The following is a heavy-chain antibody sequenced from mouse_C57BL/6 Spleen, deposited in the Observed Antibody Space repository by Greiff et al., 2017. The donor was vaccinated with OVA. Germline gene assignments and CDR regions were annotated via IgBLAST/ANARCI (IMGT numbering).Heavy chain of an antibody. CDR2: IYPSDSET. V-gene: IGHV1-61*01. Sequence: QVQLQQPGAELVRPGSSVKLSCKASGYTFPSYWMDWVKPRPGQGLEWIGNIYPSDSETHYNQKFKDKATLTVDKSSSTAYMQLSSLTSEDSAVYYCARWGQLRSTYFDYWGQGTTLTVSS. CDR3: ARWGQLRSTYFDY. J-gene: IGHJ2*01. D-gene: IGHD3-2*02. CDR1: GYTFPSYW.